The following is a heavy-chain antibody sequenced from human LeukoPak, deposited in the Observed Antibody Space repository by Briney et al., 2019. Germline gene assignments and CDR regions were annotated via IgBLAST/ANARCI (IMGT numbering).Heavy chain of an antibody. CDR3: AREFRRYCSGGNCYSPLEYAFDT. CDR2: INPNSGGT. J-gene: IGHJ3*02. D-gene: IGHD2-15*01. CDR1: GYTFTGYY. Sequence: GTSVKVSCKASGYTFTGYYMHWVRQAPGQGLEWMGWINPNSGGTNYAQRFQGRVTMTRDTSISTAYMELSRLRSDDTAVYYCAREFRRYCSGGNCYSPLEYAFDTRGQGTMVTVSS. V-gene: IGHV1-2*02.